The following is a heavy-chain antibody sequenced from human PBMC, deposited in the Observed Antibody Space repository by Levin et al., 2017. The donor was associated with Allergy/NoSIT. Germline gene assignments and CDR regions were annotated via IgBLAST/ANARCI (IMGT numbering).Heavy chain of an antibody. Sequence: PSETLSLTCTVSGGSISSYYWSWIRQPPGKGLEWIAYVFYSGSTNYNPSLKSRVTTSVDTSKSQFSLRLSPVTAADTAVYYCARLYGSGSFDYWGQGTLVTVSS. CDR1: GGSISSYY. CDR2: VFYSGST. D-gene: IGHD3-10*01. J-gene: IGHJ4*02. CDR3: ARLYGSGSFDY. V-gene: IGHV4-59*08.